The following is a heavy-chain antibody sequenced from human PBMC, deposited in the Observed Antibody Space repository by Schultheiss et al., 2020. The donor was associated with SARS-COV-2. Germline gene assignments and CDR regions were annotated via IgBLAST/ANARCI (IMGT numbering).Heavy chain of an antibody. Sequence: SETLSLTCTVSGGSISSSIYYWGWIRQPPGKGLEWIGSVYYSGSTYYNPSLKSRVTISVDTSKNQFSLKLSSVTAADTAVYYCARVVPYGGNSYNWFDPWGQGTLVTVSS. J-gene: IGHJ5*02. V-gene: IGHV4-39*01. CDR3: ARVVPYGGNSYNWFDP. CDR1: GGSISSSIYY. D-gene: IGHD4-23*01. CDR2: VYYSGST.